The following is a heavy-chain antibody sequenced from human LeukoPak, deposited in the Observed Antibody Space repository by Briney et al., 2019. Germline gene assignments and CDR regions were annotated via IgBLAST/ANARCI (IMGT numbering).Heavy chain of an antibody. D-gene: IGHD4-17*01. CDR1: GGSISSSNW. CDR2: IYHSGST. J-gene: IGHJ4*02. V-gene: IGHV4-4*02. CDR3: ARHDSPKYGDQFDY. Sequence: PSETLSLTCAVSGGSISSSNWWSWVRQPPGKGLEWIGEIYHSGSTNYNPSLKSRVTISVDKSKNQFSLKLSSVTAADTAVYYCARHDSPKYGDQFDYWGQGTLVTVSS.